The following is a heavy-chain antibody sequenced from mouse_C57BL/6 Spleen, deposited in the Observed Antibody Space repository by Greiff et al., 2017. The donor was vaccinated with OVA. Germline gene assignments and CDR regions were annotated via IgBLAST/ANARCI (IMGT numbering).Heavy chain of an antibody. CDR3: ARLLWGSYYAMDY. CDR1: GFTFSDYG. V-gene: IGHV5-17*01. D-gene: IGHD1-1*02. Sequence: EVQRVESGGGLVKPGGSLKLSCAASGFTFSDYGMHWVRQAPEKGLEWVAYISSGSSTIYYADTVKGRFTISRDNAKNNLFLQMTSLRSEDTAMYYCARLLWGSYYAMDYWGQGTSVTVSS. J-gene: IGHJ4*01. CDR2: ISSGSSTI.